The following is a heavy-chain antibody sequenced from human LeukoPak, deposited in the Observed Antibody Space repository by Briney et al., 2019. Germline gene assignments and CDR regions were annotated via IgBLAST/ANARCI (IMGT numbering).Heavy chain of an antibody. D-gene: IGHD3-10*01. Sequence: ASVKVSCKASGYTFTSYGISWVRQTPGQGLEWMGWISAYNGNTNYAQKLQGRVTMTTDTSTSTAYMELRSLRSDDTAVYYCARSVWFGELTPFDYWGQGTLVTVSS. CDR3: ARSVWFGELTPFDY. V-gene: IGHV1-18*01. J-gene: IGHJ4*02. CDR1: GYTFTSYG. CDR2: ISAYNGNT.